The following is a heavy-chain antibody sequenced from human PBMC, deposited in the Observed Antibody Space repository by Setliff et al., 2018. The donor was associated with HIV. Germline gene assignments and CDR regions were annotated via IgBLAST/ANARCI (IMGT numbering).Heavy chain of an antibody. Sequence: SETLSLTCTVSGDTDFYWSWIRQSPGKGLEWIGYTFDSGTTKYNPSVTSRVTISVDASKNQFFLQLISVTAADTAVYYCARQGGYNSPLMVWGQGKLVTVS. CDR2: TFDSGTT. V-gene: IGHV4-59*08. CDR1: GDTDFY. D-gene: IGHD3-10*01. J-gene: IGHJ4*02. CDR3: ARQGGYNSPLMV.